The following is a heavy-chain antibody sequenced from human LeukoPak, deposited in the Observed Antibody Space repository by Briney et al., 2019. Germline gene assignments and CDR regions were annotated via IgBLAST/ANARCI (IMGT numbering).Heavy chain of an antibody. CDR2: IHDSGRT. V-gene: IGHV4-4*02. CDR3: ARDSGWGTGYYYGMDV. J-gene: IGHJ6*02. D-gene: IGHD7-27*01. Sequence: SGTLSLTCAVSGGSISRNTWWSWARQPPGKGLEWIAEIHDSGRTNYNPSLKSRVTISVDKSKNQFSLQLASMTAADTAVYYCARDSGWGTGYYYGMDVWGQGTTVTVSS. CDR1: GGSISRNTW.